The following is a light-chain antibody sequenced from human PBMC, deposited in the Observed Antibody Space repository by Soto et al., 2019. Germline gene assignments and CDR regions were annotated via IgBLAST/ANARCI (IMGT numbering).Light chain of an antibody. CDR3: ATWDDSLNGFYV. J-gene: IGLJ1*01. V-gene: IGLV1-47*01. CDR2: RNN. Sequence: QSVLTQPPSVSGAPGQTVTISCAGTSSNIGSNYVYWYQQLPGTAPKLLIYRNNQRPSGVPDRFSGSKSGTSASLAISGLRSDDEADYFCATWDDSLNGFYVFGTGTKLTVL. CDR1: SSNIGSNY.